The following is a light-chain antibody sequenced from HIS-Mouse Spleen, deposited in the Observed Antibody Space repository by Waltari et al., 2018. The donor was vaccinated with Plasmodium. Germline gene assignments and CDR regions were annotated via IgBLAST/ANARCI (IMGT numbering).Light chain of an antibody. Sequence: AIRMTQSPSSFSASTGDRVTITCRASQGISSYLAWYQQKPGKAPKLLIYAASTLQSGFPSRFSCSGSGTDFTLTISCLQSEDFATYYCQQYYSDPLTFGGGTKVEIK. CDR2: AAS. CDR1: QGISSY. CDR3: QQYYSDPLT. J-gene: IGKJ4*01. V-gene: IGKV1-8*01.